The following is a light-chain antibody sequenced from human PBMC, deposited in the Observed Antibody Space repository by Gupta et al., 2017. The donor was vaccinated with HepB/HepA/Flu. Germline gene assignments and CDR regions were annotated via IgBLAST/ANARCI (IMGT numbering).Light chain of an antibody. CDR3: QQSNSTPRT. CDR2: AAS. Sequence: DSQMTQSPSSLSASVGDRVTITCRASQSISSYLNWYQQKPGKAPKLLIYAASRLQGGVPSRFSGSGSGTDFTLTISSLQPEDFATYYCQQSNSTPRTFGQGTKVEIK. CDR1: QSISSY. V-gene: IGKV1-39*01. J-gene: IGKJ1*01.